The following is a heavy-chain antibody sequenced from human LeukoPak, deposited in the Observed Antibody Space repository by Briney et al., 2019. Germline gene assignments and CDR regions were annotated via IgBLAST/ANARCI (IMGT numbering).Heavy chain of an antibody. CDR2: IYYSGST. V-gene: IGHV4-59*11. D-gene: IGHD6-6*01. CDR1: GGSISSHY. Sequence: SETLSLTCTVSGGSISSHYWSWIRHPPGKGLEWIGYIYYSGSTNYNPSLKSRVTISVDTSKNQFSLRLSSVTAADTAVYYCARDGGIAARQGDNWFDPWGQGTLVTVSS. J-gene: IGHJ5*02. CDR3: ARDGGIAARQGDNWFDP.